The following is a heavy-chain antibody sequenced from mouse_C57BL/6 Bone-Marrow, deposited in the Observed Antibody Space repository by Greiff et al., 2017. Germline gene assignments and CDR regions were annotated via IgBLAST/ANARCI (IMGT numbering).Heavy chain of an antibody. CDR3: TRKCYYYGSSFAY. Sequence: VQLKQSGAELVRPGASVTLSCKASGYTFTDYEMHWVKQTPVHGLEWIGAIDPETGGTAYNQKFKGKAILTADKSSSTAYMERRSLTSEDSAVYYCTRKCYYYGSSFAYWGQGTLVTVSA. V-gene: IGHV1-15*01. CDR1: GYTFTDYE. D-gene: IGHD1-1*01. CDR2: IDPETGGT. J-gene: IGHJ3*01.